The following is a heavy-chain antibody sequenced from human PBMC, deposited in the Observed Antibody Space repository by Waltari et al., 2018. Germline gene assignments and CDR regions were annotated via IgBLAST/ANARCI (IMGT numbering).Heavy chain of an antibody. Sequence: QVQLQESGPGLVQPSETLSLTCAVSGYSISSGYYWGWIRQPPGKGLEWIGSIYHSGSTYHNPALKSRVTISVDTSKNRFDRKLSAVNAADTAVYYCARQRITIDGQDDYWGQGTLVTVSS. CDR2: IYHSGST. CDR1: GYSISSGYY. V-gene: IGHV4-38-2*01. J-gene: IGHJ4*02. D-gene: IGHD3-10*01. CDR3: ARQRITIDGQDDY.